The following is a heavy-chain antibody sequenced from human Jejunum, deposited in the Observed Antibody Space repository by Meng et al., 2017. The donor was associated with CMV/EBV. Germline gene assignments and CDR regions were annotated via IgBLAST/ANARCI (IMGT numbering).Heavy chain of an antibody. D-gene: IGHD3/OR15-3a*01. J-gene: IGHJ4*02. CDR2: IGASGGST. V-gene: IGHV3-23*04. CDR3: ARGAPWTDYDY. Sequence: VQLVESGGGVVQPGGSLRLSCAAPRFTFRNYAMSWVRQTPGKGLEWASGIGASGGSTYYADSVKGRFTISRDNINNILYLQMHSLRADDTAVYYCARGAPWTDYDYWGQGTLVTVSS. CDR1: RFTFRNYA.